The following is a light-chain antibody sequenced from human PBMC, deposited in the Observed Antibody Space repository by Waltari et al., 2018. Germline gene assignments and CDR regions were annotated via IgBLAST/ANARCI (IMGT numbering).Light chain of an antibody. CDR1: RSIRTW. J-gene: IGKJ2*01. CDR3: QQYYTYPYT. V-gene: IGKV1-5*03. Sequence: DIQMTQSPSTLSAFLGDRVTLPCRASRSIRTWLAWYQQKLGKAPKLLIYKASTLEGGVPSRFSGSGSETEFTRTITSLQPDDFATYYCQQYYTYPYTFGQGTKLEIK. CDR2: KAS.